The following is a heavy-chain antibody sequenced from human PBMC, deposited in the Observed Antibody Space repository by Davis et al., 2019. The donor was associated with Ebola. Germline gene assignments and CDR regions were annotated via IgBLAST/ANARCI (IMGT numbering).Heavy chain of an antibody. Sequence: PSETLSLPCTVSGGSITSHYWSWIRQPPGKGLESIGYIYYSGNTNYNPSLKSRVTISVDTSKKQFSLKLSSVTAADTAVYYCARVRRNYGDYLNDAFDIWGQGTMVTVSS. J-gene: IGHJ3*02. CDR3: ARVRRNYGDYLNDAFDI. V-gene: IGHV4-59*11. CDR1: GGSITSHY. D-gene: IGHD4-17*01. CDR2: IYYSGNT.